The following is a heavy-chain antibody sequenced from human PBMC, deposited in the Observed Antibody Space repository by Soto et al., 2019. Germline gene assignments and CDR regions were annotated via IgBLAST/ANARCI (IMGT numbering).Heavy chain of an antibody. CDR1: GFTFNTYA. CDR2: VTGSGTT. Sequence: GGSLRLSCAASGFTFNTYAMSWVRLAPGKGLEWVSTVTGSGTTFYGDSVEGRFTISRDNSKNTLHLQMNSLRAEDTAIYYCAKHRDCSASSCPTGHWFDPWGQGTLVTV. D-gene: IGHD2-15*01. J-gene: IGHJ5*02. V-gene: IGHV3-23*01. CDR3: AKHRDCSASSCPTGHWFDP.